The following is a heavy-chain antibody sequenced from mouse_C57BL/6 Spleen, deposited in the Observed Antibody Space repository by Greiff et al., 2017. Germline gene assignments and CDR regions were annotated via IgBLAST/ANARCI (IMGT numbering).Heavy chain of an antibody. V-gene: IGHV1-61*01. CDR2: IYPSDSET. Sequence: QVQLQQPGAELVRPGSSVKLSCKASGYTFTSYWMDWVKQRPGQGLEWIGNIYPSDSETHYNQKFKDKATLTVDKSSSTAYMQLSSLTSEDSAVYYCARGIYYYGSVLDYWGQGTTLSVSS. CDR3: ARGIYYYGSVLDY. D-gene: IGHD1-1*01. CDR1: GYTFTSYW. J-gene: IGHJ2*01.